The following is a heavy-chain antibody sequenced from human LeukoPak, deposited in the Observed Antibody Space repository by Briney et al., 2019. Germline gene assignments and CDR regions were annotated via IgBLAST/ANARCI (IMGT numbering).Heavy chain of an antibody. CDR3: ARDDHWNYMLGH. CDR1: GFTFSSYG. V-gene: IGHV3-33*01. Sequence: SGRSLRLSCAASGFTFSSYGMHWVRQAPGKGLEWVAVIWYDGSNKYYADSVKGRFTISRDNSKNTLYLQMNSLRAEDTAVYYCARDDHWNYMLGHWGQGTLVTVSS. CDR2: IWYDGSNK. D-gene: IGHD1-7*01. J-gene: IGHJ4*02.